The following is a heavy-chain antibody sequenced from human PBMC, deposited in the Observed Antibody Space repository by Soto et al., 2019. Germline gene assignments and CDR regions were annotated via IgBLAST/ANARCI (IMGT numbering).Heavy chain of an antibody. V-gene: IGHV1-18*04. CDR1: GYTFKNYG. J-gene: IGHJ4*02. CDR3: VLGGLETGYYRDLDY. CDR2: ISAFNGDT. D-gene: IGHD3-9*01. Sequence: QDHLVQSGAEVKKPGASAKVSCKASGYTFKNYGINWVRQAPGRGLEWVAWISAFNGDTSYAQHLQGRVTLTTATLTNTADMELRSLRPDDTAVYFCVLGGLETGYYRDLDYWGQGTLVSVSS.